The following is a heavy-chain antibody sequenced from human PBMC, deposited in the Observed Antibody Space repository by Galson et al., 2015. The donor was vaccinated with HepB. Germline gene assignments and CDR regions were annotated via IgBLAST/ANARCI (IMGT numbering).Heavy chain of an antibody. CDR3: AKSWGELRELLFPSYGIDY. V-gene: IGHV3-30*18. Sequence: SLRLSCAASGFIFSSYGMHWVRQAPGKGLEWVAVISYDGSKKYYADSVKGRFTISRDNFKNTLYLQMNSLRAEDTAVYYCAKSWGELRELLFPSYGIDYWGQGTLVTVSS. D-gene: IGHD1-26*01. J-gene: IGHJ4*02. CDR2: ISYDGSKK. CDR1: GFIFSSYG.